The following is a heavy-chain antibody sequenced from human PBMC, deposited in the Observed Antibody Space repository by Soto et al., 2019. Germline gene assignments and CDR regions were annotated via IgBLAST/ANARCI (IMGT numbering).Heavy chain of an antibody. CDR2: ISYDGSNK. J-gene: IGHJ3*02. D-gene: IGHD1-26*01. Sequence: QVQLVESGGGVVQPGRSLRLSCAASGFTFSSYAMHWVRQAPGKGLEWVAVISYDGSNKYYADSVKGRFTISRDNSKNTLYLQMNSLRAEDTAVYYCARAQSCGSYCDAFDIWGQGTMVTVSS. V-gene: IGHV3-30-3*01. CDR3: ARAQSCGSYCDAFDI. CDR1: GFTFSSYA.